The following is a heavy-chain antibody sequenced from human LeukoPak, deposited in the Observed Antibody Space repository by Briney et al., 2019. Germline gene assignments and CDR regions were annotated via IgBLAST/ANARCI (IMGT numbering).Heavy chain of an antibody. V-gene: IGHV4-4*07. Sequence: SETLSLTCTVSGGSISSYYWSWIRQPAGKGLGWIGRIYTSGSTNYNPSLKSRVTMSVDTSKNQFSLKLSSVTAADTAVYYCARVKNWFDPWGQGTLVTVSS. CDR2: IYTSGST. J-gene: IGHJ5*02. CDR3: ARVKNWFDP. CDR1: GGSISSYY.